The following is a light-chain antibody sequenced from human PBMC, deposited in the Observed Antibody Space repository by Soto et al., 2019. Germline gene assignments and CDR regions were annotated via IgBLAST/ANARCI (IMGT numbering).Light chain of an antibody. CDR1: QDISKY. Sequence: DIQMTQSPSSLSASVGDRVTITCQASQDISKYLNWYQLQPGKAPRLLIYDASNVDAGVPSRFSGSGSGTDFTLTISSLQPEDIVTYFCQQFDTLPPAFGQGTKLEIK. CDR2: DAS. V-gene: IGKV1-33*01. CDR3: QQFDTLPPA. J-gene: IGKJ2*01.